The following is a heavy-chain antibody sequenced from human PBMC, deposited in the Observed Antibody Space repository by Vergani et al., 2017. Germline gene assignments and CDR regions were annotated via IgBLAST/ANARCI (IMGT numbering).Heavy chain of an antibody. J-gene: IGHJ3*02. Sequence: VQLVQSGTAVKKPGASVKIACKTSGYTFTNHHLHWVRQAPGQGLEWMGIITPGGSTDYGPKFQGRATMTRDTSTRTVYMELSSLRSEDTAVYYCARGSLMATINDAFDIWGQGTMVTVSS. V-gene: IGHV1-46*01. CDR3: ARGSLMATINDAFDI. CDR2: ITPGGST. D-gene: IGHD5-24*01. CDR1: GYTFTNHH.